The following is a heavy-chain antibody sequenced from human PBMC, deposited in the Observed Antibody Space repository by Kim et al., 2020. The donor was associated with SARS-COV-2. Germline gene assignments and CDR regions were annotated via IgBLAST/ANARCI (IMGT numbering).Heavy chain of an antibody. V-gene: IGHV3-21*01. CDR3: ARGYTTVTTGDY. D-gene: IGHD4-4*01. J-gene: IGHJ4*02. Sequence: YEDAVKGRFTISRDNAKNSLYLQMNSLRAEDTAVYYCARGYTTVTTGDYWGQGTLVTVSS.